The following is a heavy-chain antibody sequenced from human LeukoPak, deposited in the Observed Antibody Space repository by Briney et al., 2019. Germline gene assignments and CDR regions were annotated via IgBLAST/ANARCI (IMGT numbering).Heavy chain of an antibody. Sequence: SETLSLTCTVSGGSISSGDYYWSWIRQPPGKGLEWIGYIYYSGSTYYNPSLKSRLTISVDTSKNHFSLKLSSVTAADTAVYYCARDRVYNWFDPWGQGTLVTVSS. J-gene: IGHJ5*02. CDR3: ARDRVYNWFDP. CDR1: GGSISSGDYY. V-gene: IGHV4-30-4*08. CDR2: IYYSGST.